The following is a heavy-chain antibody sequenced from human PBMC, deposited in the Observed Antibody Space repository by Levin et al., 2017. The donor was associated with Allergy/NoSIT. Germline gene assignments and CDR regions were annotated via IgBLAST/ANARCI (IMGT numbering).Heavy chain of an antibody. V-gene: IGHV3-33*01. CDR2: IWHDGNSQ. CDR1: GFTFRNYA. CDR3: ARGDDILTGSLDF. D-gene: IGHD3-9*01. J-gene: IGHJ4*02. Sequence: SCTASGFTFRNYAIHWVRQAPGMGLEWMTVIWHDGNSQYYADSVRGRFSISTDNSKNAVFLEMNRLRADDTAVYYCARGDDILTGSLDFWGQGTLVTVS.